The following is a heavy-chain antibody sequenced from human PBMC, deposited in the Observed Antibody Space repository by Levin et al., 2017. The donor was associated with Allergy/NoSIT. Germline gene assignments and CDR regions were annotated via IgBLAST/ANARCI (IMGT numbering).Heavy chain of an antibody. J-gene: IGHJ4*02. D-gene: IGHD5/OR15-5a*01. CDR3: ARGRNSVFRNN. Sequence: SQTLSLTCIVSGPVSGVSVSSDDYYWSWIRQHPGKGLEWIGYIRYNDSTHYNPSLKSRVTISRDTSENHFSVRLSPLTAADTAVYYCARGRNSVFRNNWGQGILVTVSS. V-gene: IGHV4-31*03. CDR2: IRYNDST. CDR1: GVSVSSDDYY.